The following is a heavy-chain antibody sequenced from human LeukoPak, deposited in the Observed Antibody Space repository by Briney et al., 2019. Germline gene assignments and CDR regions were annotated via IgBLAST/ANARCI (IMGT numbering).Heavy chain of an antibody. CDR3: ARGTAAGTAPRDY. Sequence: YAQKFQGRVTITTDESTTTAYMELSRLRSDDTAVYYCARGTAAGTAPRDYWGQGTLVTVSS. V-gene: IGHV1-69*05. J-gene: IGHJ4*02. D-gene: IGHD6-13*01.